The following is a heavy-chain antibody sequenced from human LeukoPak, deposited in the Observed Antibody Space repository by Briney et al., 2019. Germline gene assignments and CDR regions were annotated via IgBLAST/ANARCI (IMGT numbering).Heavy chain of an antibody. CDR1: GFTLSSYA. D-gene: IGHD6-13*01. CDR3: ARKTAAASVWFDP. V-gene: IGHV3-30-3*01. J-gene: IGHJ5*02. Sequence: PGGSLRLSCAASGFTLSSYAMHWVRQAPGKGLEWVAVISYDGSNKYYADSVKGRFTISRDNSKNTLYLQMNSLRAEDTAVYYCARKTAAASVWFDPWGQGTLVTVSS. CDR2: ISYDGSNK.